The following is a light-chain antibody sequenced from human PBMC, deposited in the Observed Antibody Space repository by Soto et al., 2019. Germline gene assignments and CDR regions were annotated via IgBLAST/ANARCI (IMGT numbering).Light chain of an antibody. CDR1: SSDVGDYNY. CDR3: SSYAGSNNVV. Sequence: LTQPPSASGSPGQSVTISCTGTSSDVGDYNYVSWYQQHPGKAPKLMIYEVNKRPSGVPDRFSGSKSGNTASLTVSGLQAEDEADYYCSSYAGSNNVVFGGGTKVTVL. V-gene: IGLV2-8*01. J-gene: IGLJ2*01. CDR2: EVN.